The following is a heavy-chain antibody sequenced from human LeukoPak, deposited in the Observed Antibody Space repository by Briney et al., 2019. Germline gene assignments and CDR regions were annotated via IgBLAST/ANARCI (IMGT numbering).Heavy chain of an antibody. D-gene: IGHD2-21*01. CDR3: NTAYIESRP. CDR1: GFTFSSYA. J-gene: IGHJ4*02. Sequence: SGGSFRLSCAASGFTFSSYAMSWVRQAPGKGLEWVSAISGSGGSTYYADSVKGRFTISRDNSKNTLYLQMNSLRAEDTAVYYCNTAYIESRPWGQGTQVTVSS. V-gene: IGHV3-23*01. CDR2: ISGSGGST.